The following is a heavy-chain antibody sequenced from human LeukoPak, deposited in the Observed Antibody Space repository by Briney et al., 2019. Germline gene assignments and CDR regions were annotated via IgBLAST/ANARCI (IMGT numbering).Heavy chain of an antibody. J-gene: IGHJ2*01. CDR3: ARPPYSSGSFNL. CDR1: GFTFSSYW. D-gene: IGHD6-19*01. Sequence: PGGSLRLSCAASGFTFSSYWMHWVRQAPGKGLVWVSRINSDGNSTIYAESVKGRFTISRDNAKNTPYLQMNSLRAEDTAVYYCARPPYSSGSFNLWGRGTLVTVSS. V-gene: IGHV3-74*01. CDR2: INSDGNST.